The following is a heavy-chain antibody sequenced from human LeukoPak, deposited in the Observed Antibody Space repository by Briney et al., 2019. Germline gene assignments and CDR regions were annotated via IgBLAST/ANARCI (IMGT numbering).Heavy chain of an antibody. D-gene: IGHD1-26*01. Sequence: GGYLRLSCAASGFTFGNFAMHWVRQAPGKGLEWVSGITWNSRVKTYTPSVKGRFTISRDNAKNSLYLQMESLRVEDTAVYYCARPGIGGSYFYWGQGTLVTVSS. V-gene: IGHV3-9*01. CDR1: GFTFGNFA. J-gene: IGHJ4*02. CDR2: ITWNSRVK. CDR3: ARPGIGGSYFY.